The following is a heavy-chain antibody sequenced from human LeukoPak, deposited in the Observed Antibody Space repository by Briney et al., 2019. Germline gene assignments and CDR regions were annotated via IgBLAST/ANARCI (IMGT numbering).Heavy chain of an antibody. CDR1: GGSISSYY. V-gene: IGHV4-39*01. J-gene: IGHJ4*02. Sequence: SETLSLTCTVSGGSISSYYWGWIRQPPGKGLEWIGSIYYSGSTYYNPSLKSRVTISVDTSKNQFSLKLSSVTAADTAVYYCARRVVVVVAAHFDYWGQGTLVTVSS. CDR2: IYYSGST. D-gene: IGHD2-15*01. CDR3: ARRVVVVVAAHFDY.